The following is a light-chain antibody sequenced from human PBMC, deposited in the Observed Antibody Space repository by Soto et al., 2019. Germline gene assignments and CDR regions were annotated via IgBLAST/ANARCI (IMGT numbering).Light chain of an antibody. Sequence: QSALAQPPSASGSPGQSVTISCTGTKSGIGVYDFVSWYQHHPGKAPRLIIYEVVQRPSGVPDRFSGSKSGTSASLAISGLQSEDEADYYCAAWDDSLNYVFGTGTKVTVL. CDR2: EVV. CDR3: AAWDDSLNYV. CDR1: KSGIGVYDF. J-gene: IGLJ1*01. V-gene: IGLV2-8*01.